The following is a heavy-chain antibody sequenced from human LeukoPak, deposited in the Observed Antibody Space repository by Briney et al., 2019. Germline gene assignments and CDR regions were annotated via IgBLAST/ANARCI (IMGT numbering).Heavy chain of an antibody. Sequence: GGSLRLSCAASGFTFSSYGMHWVRQAPGKGLEWVAVISYDGSNKYYADSEKGRFTISRDNSKNTLYLQMNSLRAEDTAVYYCAKDRGSSSWYPDAFDIWGQGTMVTVSS. CDR1: GFTFSSYG. CDR2: ISYDGSNK. J-gene: IGHJ3*02. D-gene: IGHD6-13*01. CDR3: AKDRGSSSWYPDAFDI. V-gene: IGHV3-30*18.